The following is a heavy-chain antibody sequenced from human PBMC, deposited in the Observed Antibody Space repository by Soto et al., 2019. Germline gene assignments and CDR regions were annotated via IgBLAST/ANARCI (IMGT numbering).Heavy chain of an antibody. Sequence: EVQLLESGGDLVQPGGSLSPPFAATGFTFDNYALTWVRQAPGKGLGWVPTIHISGSRKKYAVSVKDRFTISRDDSRNRLYLQMDSLRAEDTALYYCARDAPDSRPPDAYDIWGQGTMVTVSS. CDR1: GFTFDNYA. V-gene: IGHV3-23*05. CDR3: ARDAPDSRPPDAYDI. CDR2: IHISGSRK. J-gene: IGHJ3*02.